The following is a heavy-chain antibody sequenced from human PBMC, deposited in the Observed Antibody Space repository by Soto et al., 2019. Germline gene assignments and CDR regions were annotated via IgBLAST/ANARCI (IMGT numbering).Heavy chain of an antibody. D-gene: IGHD1-26*01. J-gene: IGHJ4*02. V-gene: IGHV1-69*06. CDR2: IIPLFGAT. CDR3: ARLIGEGYSGTYGLDY. CDR1: GGTFNNYA. Sequence: QVQLVQSGAEVKKPGSSVKVSCKASGGTFNNYAISWVRQAPGQGLEWMGGIIPLFGATNYAQHFQGRVTITADKFTSTSYMELSGLKSEDTAVYYCARLIGEGYSGTYGLDYWGQGTLVTVSS.